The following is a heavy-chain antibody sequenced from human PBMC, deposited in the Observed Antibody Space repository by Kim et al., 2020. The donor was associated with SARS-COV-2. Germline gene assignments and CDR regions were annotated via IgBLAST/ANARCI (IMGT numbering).Heavy chain of an antibody. Sequence: SETLSLTCTVSGGSISSSSYYWGWIRQPPGKGLEWIGSIYYSGGTYYNQSLKSRVTISVDTSKNQFSLKLSSVTAADTAVYYCARHHTLTFFGVVSFPVLFDYWGQGTLVTVAS. V-gene: IGHV4-39*01. CDR2: IYYSGGT. J-gene: IGHJ4*02. CDR3: ARHHTLTFFGVVSFPVLFDY. CDR1: GGSISSSSYY. D-gene: IGHD3-3*01.